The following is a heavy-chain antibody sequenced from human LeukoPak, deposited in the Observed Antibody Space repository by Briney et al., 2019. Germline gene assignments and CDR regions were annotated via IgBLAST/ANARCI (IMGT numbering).Heavy chain of an antibody. V-gene: IGHV4-38-2*02. CDR1: GDSITGYY. D-gene: IGHD6-13*01. CDR3: ARGFNGYSSSLDY. Sequence: SETLSLTCSVSGDSITGYYWGWIRQPPGKGLEWIGNICYTGNTYYNSSLKSRVTISVDTSKNQFSLKLSSVTAADTAVYYCARGFNGYSSSLDYWGQGTLVTVSS. J-gene: IGHJ4*02. CDR2: ICYTGNT.